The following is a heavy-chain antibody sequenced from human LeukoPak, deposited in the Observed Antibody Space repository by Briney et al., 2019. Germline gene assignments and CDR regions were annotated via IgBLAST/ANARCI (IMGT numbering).Heavy chain of an antibody. CDR2: IYTSGST. Sequence: SETLSLTCTVSGGSISSGSYYWSWIRQPAGKGLEWIGRIYTSGSTNYNPSLKSRVTISVDTSKNQFSLKLSSVTAADTAMYYCGRPGGSYGSDFDFWGQGTLVTVSS. D-gene: IGHD1-26*01. CDR1: GGSISSGSYY. J-gene: IGHJ4*02. V-gene: IGHV4-61*02. CDR3: GRPGGSYGSDFDF.